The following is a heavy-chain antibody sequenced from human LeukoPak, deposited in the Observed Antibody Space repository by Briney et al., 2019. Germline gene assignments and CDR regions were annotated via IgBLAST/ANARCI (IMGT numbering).Heavy chain of an antibody. CDR1: GYSISSGHY. CDR2: IYHSGST. CDR3: ARGPGSRGG. D-gene: IGHD3-10*01. J-gene: IGHJ4*02. Sequence: SETLSLTCTVSGYSISSGHYWGWIRQPPGKGLEWIGSIYHSGSTYYNPSLKSRVTISVDTSKNQFSPKLSSVTAADTAVYYCARGPGSRGGWGQGTLVTVSS. V-gene: IGHV4-38-2*02.